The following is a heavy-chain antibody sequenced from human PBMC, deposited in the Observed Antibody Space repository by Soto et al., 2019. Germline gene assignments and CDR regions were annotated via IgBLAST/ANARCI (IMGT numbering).Heavy chain of an antibody. CDR2: IYHSGST. CDR1: GGSISSSNW. D-gene: IGHD5-12*01. J-gene: IGHJ5*02. CDR3: SCRGSGYDWFVP. V-gene: IGHV4-4*02. Sequence: SDTLSLTCAVSGGSISSSNWWSWVRQPPGKGLEWIGEIYHSGSTNYNPSLKSRVTISVDKSKNQFSLKLSSVTAADTAVYYCSCRGSGYDWFVPCCQRTLFTV.